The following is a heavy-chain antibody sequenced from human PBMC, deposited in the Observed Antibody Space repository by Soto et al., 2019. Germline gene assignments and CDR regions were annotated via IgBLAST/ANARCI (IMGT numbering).Heavy chain of an antibody. CDR1: GFTFRNSA. V-gene: IGHV3-23*01. J-gene: IGHJ4*02. D-gene: IGHD2-2*01. Sequence: EVQLLESGGDLVQPGGSLRLSCAASGFTFRNSAMGWARQAPGKGLEWVSVISESGGTTYYADSVTGRFTISRDNSKNTLYLQMNSLRAEDTAVYYCAKQVASGTGLYDYWGQGSLVTISS. CDR3: AKQVASGTGLYDY. CDR2: ISESGGTT.